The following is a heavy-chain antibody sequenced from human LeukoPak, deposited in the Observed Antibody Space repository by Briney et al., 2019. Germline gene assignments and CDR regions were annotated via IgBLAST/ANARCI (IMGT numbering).Heavy chain of an antibody. CDR1: GGSISSSSYY. V-gene: IGHV4-39*01. CDR2: IYYTGST. Sequence: SETLSLTGTVSGGSISSSSYYWGWIGQPPGKRLEWIASIYYTGSTYYDQCLNSRVTISVDTSKNHFSLKLSYVTAEDTAVYYCARHMPPDIVVVPAALRGYYMDVWGKGTTVTVSS. D-gene: IGHD2-2*01. CDR3: ARHMPPDIVVVPAALRGYYMDV. J-gene: IGHJ6*03.